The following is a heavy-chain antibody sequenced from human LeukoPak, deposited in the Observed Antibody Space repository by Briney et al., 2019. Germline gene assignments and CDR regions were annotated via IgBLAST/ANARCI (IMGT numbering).Heavy chain of an antibody. D-gene: IGHD3-10*01. J-gene: IGHJ6*02. CDR3: ARDYGSGVMGYYYGMDV. V-gene: IGHV4-31*03. CDR2: IYYSGST. Sequence: PSETLSLTCTVSGGSISSGGYYWSWIRQHPGKGLEGIGYIYYSGSTYYNPSLKSRVTISVDTSKNQFSLKLSSVTAADTAVYYCARDYGSGVMGYYYGMDVWGQGTTVTVSS. CDR1: GGSISSGGYY.